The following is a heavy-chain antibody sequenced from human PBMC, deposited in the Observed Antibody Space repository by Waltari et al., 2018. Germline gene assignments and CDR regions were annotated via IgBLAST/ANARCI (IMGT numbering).Heavy chain of an antibody. CDR3: VRGPSVDYSNPVPFDL. J-gene: IGHJ4*02. CDR1: GFDSRKQW. CDR2: IDRGATI. D-gene: IGHD4-4*01. Sequence: EVRLVESGGGLVQPGETLTRYCAASGFDSRKQWMSWVRQFTGKGPMLVARIDRGATIGYDDSVRGRFTIFRDSSTNTLSLQMRSLTVEDTALYYCVRGPSVDYSNPVPFDLWGQGTLVTVSS. V-gene: IGHV3-74*01.